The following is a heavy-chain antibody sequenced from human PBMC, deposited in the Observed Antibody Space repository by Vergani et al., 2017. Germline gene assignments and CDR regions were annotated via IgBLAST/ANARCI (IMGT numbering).Heavy chain of an antibody. J-gene: IGHJ4*02. V-gene: IGHV3-7*01. Sequence: VQLVESGGGLFQPGGSLRLSCAASGFTFSNYWMDWVRQAPGKGLEWVANIKQDGSEKFYVDSVKGRFTISRDNAKNSVYLQMNSLRAEDTAVYFCARSLDDWGQGTLVTVSS. CDR2: IKQDGSEK. CDR1: GFTFSNYW. CDR3: ARSLDD.